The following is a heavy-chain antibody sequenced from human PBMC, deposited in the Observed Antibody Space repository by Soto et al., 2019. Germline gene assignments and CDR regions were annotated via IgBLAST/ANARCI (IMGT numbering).Heavy chain of an antibody. Sequence: PGGSLRLSCAASGFTFSRYSMNWVRQAPGKGLEWVSSIDSYSNFIYYADSVKGRFTISRDNAKNSLFLQMNSLRVEDTAVYYCARSPFLECNWAQGTLVTVSS. CDR1: GFTFSRYS. CDR2: IDSYSNFI. D-gene: IGHD3-3*02. J-gene: IGHJ4*02. CDR3: ARSPFLECN. V-gene: IGHV3-21*01.